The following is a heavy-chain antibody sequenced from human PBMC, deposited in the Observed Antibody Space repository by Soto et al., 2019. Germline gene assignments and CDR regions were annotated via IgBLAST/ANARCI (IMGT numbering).Heavy chain of an antibody. J-gene: IGHJ4*02. CDR2: ISYDGSNK. D-gene: IGHD6-13*01. Sequence: QVQLVESGGGVVQPGRSLRLSCAASGFTFSNYAMHWVRQAPGKGLEWVAVISYDGSNKYYADSVKGRFTISRDNSKNTLYLQMNSLRAEDTAVYYCARGPTISGAAAGTNFDYWGQGTLVTVSS. CDR1: GFTFSNYA. V-gene: IGHV3-30-3*01. CDR3: ARGPTISGAAAGTNFDY.